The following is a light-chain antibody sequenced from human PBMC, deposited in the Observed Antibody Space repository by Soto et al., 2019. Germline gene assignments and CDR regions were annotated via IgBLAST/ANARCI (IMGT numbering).Light chain of an antibody. CDR1: QSISTE. Sequence: EIVMTQSPATLSVSPGERATLSCKASQSISTELAWYQQKPGQPPRLLIYSSSTRATGVPARFTGSRSGSEYTLTISGLQSEDFAVYYCQQGHNWPLTFGQGTRLEF. CDR3: QQGHNWPLT. J-gene: IGKJ2*01. CDR2: SSS. V-gene: IGKV3-15*01.